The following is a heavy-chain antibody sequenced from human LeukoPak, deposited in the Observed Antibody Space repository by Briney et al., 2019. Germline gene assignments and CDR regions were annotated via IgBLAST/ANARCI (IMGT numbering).Heavy chain of an antibody. CDR3: ARGRCSYGRDYYYGMDV. Sequence: AGGSLRLSCAASGFTFSSYSMNWVRQAPGKGLEWVSYISSSSSTIYYADSVKGRFTISRDNAKNSLYLQMNSLRAEDTAVYYCARGRCSYGRDYYYGMDVWGQGTTVTVSS. V-gene: IGHV3-48*04. CDR1: GFTFSSYS. D-gene: IGHD5-18*01. J-gene: IGHJ6*02. CDR2: ISSSSSTI.